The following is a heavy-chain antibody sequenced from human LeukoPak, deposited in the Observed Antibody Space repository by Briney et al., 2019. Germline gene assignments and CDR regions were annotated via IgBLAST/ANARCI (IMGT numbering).Heavy chain of an antibody. D-gene: IGHD5-18*01. V-gene: IGHV3-30-3*01. J-gene: IGHJ4*02. Sequence: GGSLRLSCAASGFTFSSYAMHWVRQAPGKGLEWVAVISYDGSNKYYADSVKGRFTISRDNAKNSLYLQMNSLRAEDTAVYYCARDPRPVDTAMAFYFDYWGQGTLVTVSS. CDR3: ARDPRPVDTAMAFYFDY. CDR2: ISYDGSNK. CDR1: GFTFSSYA.